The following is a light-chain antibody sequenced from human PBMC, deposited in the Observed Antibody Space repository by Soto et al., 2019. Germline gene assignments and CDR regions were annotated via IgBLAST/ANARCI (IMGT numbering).Light chain of an antibody. J-gene: IGKJ1*01. CDR1: QSIGKY. CDR3: HQTYGTTRT. Sequence: EIQMTQSPSSLSASVGDRVTITCRASQSIGKYLNWYQQKPGEAPNLLIYAASILQSGVPSRFSGSSSGTDFTLTITSLQPEDFATYYCHQTYGTTRTFGQGTKVEIK. V-gene: IGKV1-39*01. CDR2: AAS.